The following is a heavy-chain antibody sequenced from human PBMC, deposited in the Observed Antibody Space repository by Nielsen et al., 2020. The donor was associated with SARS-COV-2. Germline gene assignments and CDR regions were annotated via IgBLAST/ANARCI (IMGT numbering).Heavy chain of an antibody. CDR3: ARHYPDYDILTGPNDY. D-gene: IGHD3-9*01. CDR2: IYYSGST. Sequence: SETLSLTCTVSGGSISSSSYYWGWIRQPPGKGLEWIGSIYYSGSTYYNPSLKSRVTISLDTSKNQFSLKLSSVTAADTAVYYCARHYPDYDILTGPNDYWGQGTLVTVSS. V-gene: IGHV4-39*01. J-gene: IGHJ4*02. CDR1: GGSISSSSYY.